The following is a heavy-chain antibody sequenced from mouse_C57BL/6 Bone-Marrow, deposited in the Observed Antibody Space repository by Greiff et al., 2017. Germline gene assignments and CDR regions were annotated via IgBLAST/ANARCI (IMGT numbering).Heavy chain of an antibody. V-gene: IGHV1-74*01. CDR2: IHPSDSDT. D-gene: IGHD1-1*01. J-gene: IGHJ1*03. CDR3: AIKAVYYYGSSWYFDV. CDR1: GYTFTSYW. Sequence: VQLQQPGAELVKPGASVKVSCKASGYTFTSYWMHWVKQRPGQGLEWIGRIHPSDSDTNYNQKFKGKATLTVDKSSSTAYMQLSSLISEDSAVYYCAIKAVYYYGSSWYFDVWGTGTTVTVSS.